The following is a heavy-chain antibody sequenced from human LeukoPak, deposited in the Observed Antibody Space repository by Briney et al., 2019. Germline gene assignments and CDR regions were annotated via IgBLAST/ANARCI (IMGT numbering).Heavy chain of an antibody. CDR2: IIPIFGTA. D-gene: IGHD3-10*01. J-gene: IGHJ6*02. CDR3: ARDRGAAQGYYYYGMDV. CDR1: GGTFSSYA. V-gene: IGHV1-69*05. Sequence: SVKVSCKASGGTFSSYAISWVRQAPGQGLEWMGGIIPIFGTANYAQKFQGRVTMTRDTSTSTVYMELSSLRSEDTAVYYCARDRGAAQGYYYYGMDVWGQGTTVTVSS.